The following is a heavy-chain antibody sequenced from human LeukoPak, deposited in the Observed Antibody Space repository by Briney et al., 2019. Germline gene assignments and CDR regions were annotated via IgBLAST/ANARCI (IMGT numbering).Heavy chain of an antibody. CDR1: GGSFRGYY. J-gene: IGHJ4*02. Sequence: PSETLSLTCGVYGGSFRGYYWSWIRQPPGKGLEWIGEINHSGSTNYNPSLKSRVTISVDTSKNQFSLRLSSVTAADTAVYYCARTRKHVDTAMVKGYYFDYWGQGTLVTVSS. D-gene: IGHD5-18*01. V-gene: IGHV4-34*01. CDR3: ARTRKHVDTAMVKGYYFDY. CDR2: INHSGST.